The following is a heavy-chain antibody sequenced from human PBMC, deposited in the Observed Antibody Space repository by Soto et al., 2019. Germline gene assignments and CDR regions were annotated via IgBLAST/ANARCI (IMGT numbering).Heavy chain of an antibody. CDR3: AKNGQPPYYYYGLDV. V-gene: IGHV1-18*01. CDR2: ISGYNGDT. CDR1: DYTFTRYG. Sequence: GASVKVSCKASDYTFTRYGISWVRQAPGQGLEWMGWISGYNGDTNYAQKFQGRVSVTIDTSTTTAYMELRSLRSDDTAVYYCAKNGQPPYYYYGLDVWGQGTKVTVSS. D-gene: IGHD2-8*01. J-gene: IGHJ6*02.